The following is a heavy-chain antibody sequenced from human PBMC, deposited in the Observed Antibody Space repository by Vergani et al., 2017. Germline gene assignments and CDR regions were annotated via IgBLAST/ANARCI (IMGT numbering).Heavy chain of an antibody. CDR2: IKSTFDRGTT. Sequence: EVQLVESGGGIVKPGGSLRLSCVASGFSFRNAWMNWVRRTPGQGLEWVGRIKSTFDRGTTDYAAAVKGRFTISRDDSKNTLFLQMNGLKTEDVGVYYCTTDPRYCGDGSCYGLRGHHYYGMDVWGQGTTVTVSS. CDR1: GFSFRNAW. D-gene: IGHD2-21*01. J-gene: IGHJ6*02. CDR3: TTDPRYCGDGSCYGLRGHHYYGMDV. V-gene: IGHV3-15*07.